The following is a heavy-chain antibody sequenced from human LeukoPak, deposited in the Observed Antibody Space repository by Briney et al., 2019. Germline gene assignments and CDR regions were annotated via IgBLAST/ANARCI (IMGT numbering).Heavy chain of an antibody. Sequence: PGGSLRLSCAASGFTFIDYAMSWVRQAPGKGLEWVSVISGSGVDTYYTDSVKGRFTVSRDNSKNTVYLQMNSLRPEDTAVYYCAKDYLAVVVPVGYFENLGQGTLVTVSS. D-gene: IGHD2-15*01. CDR1: GFTFIDYA. CDR2: ISGSGVDT. J-gene: IGHJ4*02. CDR3: AKDYLAVVVPVGYFEN. V-gene: IGHV3-23*01.